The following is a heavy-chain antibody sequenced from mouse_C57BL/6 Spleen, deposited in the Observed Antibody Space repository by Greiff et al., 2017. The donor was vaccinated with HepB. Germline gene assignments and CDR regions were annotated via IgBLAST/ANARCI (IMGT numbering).Heavy chain of an antibody. CDR1: GYTFTDYY. J-gene: IGHJ1*03. CDR3: ALRDYGYWYFDV. V-gene: IGHV1-26*01. CDR2: INPNNGGT. D-gene: IGHD2-4*01. Sequence: EVQLQQSGPELVKPGASVKISCKASGYTFTDYYMNWVKQSHGKSLEWIGDINPNNGGTSYNQKFKGKATLTVDKSSSTAYMELRSLTSEDSAVYDCALRDYGYWYFDVWGTGTTVTVSS.